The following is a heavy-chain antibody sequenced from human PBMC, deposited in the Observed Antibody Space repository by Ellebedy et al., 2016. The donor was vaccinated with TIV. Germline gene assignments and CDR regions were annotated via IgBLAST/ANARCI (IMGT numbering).Heavy chain of an antibody. Sequence: SETLSLTXTVSGGSISSSSYYWGWIRQPPGKGLEWIGNIYYSGSTYYNPSLKSRVTISVDTSKNQFSLKLSSVSAADTAVYYCARQGGATPWLMFDYWGQGTLVTVSS. J-gene: IGHJ4*02. CDR2: IYYSGST. V-gene: IGHV4-39*01. CDR1: GGSISSSSYY. D-gene: IGHD1-26*01. CDR3: ARQGGATPWLMFDY.